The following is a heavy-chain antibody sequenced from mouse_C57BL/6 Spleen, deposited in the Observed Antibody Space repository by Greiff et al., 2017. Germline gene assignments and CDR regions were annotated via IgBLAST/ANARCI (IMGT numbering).Heavy chain of an antibody. CDR1: GYTFTSYW. J-gene: IGHJ4*01. Sequence: QVQLQQPGAELVKPGASVKLSCKASGYTFTSYWMHWVKQRPGQGLEWIGMINPNSGSTNYNEKFKSKATLTVDKSSSTAYMQLSSLTSEDTAVXYWASWAWCPAMDYWGQGTSVTVSS. CDR2: INPNSGST. D-gene: IGHD1-1*02. V-gene: IGHV1-64*01. CDR3: ASWAWCPAMDY.